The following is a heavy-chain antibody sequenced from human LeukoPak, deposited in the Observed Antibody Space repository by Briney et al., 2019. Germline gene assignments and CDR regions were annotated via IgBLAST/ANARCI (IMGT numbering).Heavy chain of an antibody. J-gene: IGHJ6*02. CDR1: GYTFTGYY. D-gene: IGHD3-3*01. V-gene: IGHV1-2*04. CDR2: INPNSGGT. Sequence: GASVKVSCKASGYTFTGYYMHWVRQAPGQGLEWMGWINPNSGGTNYAQKFQGWVTMTRDTSISTAYMELSRLRSDDTAVYYCARESIFGVVIPSYYYGMDVWGQGTTVTVSS. CDR3: ARESIFGVVIPSYYYGMDV.